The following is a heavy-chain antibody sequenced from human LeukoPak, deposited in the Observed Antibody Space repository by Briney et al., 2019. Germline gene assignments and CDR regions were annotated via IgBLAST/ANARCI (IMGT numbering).Heavy chain of an antibody. V-gene: IGHV4-61*01. D-gene: IGHD5-18*01. CDR1: GGSISSGSYY. J-gene: IGHJ4*02. CDR2: THHSGAT. CDR3: ARSSGHSYGDFDY. Sequence: PSETLSLTCTVSGGSISSGSYYWSWIRQPPGKGLEWLGYTHHSGATSYNPSLKSRSTMSLGTSNNQFSLKLSSVTAADTAVYYCARSSGHSYGDFDYWGQGNLVTVSS.